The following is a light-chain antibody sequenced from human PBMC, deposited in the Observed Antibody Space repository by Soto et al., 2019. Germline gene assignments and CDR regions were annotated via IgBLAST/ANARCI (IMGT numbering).Light chain of an antibody. CDR2: AAS. J-gene: IGKJ2*01. CDR3: QQYYSYPFN. Sequence: AIRMTQSPSSLSASTGDRVTITCRASQDISGYLAWYQQKPGKAPNFLIYAASTLQSGVPSRFSGSGSGTHFTLSISYLRSEDFATYYCQQYYSYPFNFGQGTKLEIK. V-gene: IGKV1-8*01. CDR1: QDISGY.